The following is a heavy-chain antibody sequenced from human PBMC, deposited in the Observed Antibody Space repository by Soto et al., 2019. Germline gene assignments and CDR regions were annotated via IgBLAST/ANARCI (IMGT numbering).Heavy chain of an antibody. CDR1: GGSISSSSYY. Sequence: PSETLSLTCTVSGGSISSSSYYWGWVRQPPGKGLEWIGSIYYSGSPYYNPSLKSRVTISVDTSKNQFSLKLSSVTAADTAVYYCARLSKSTTSPRDYCGQGILVTVSS. CDR2: IYYSGSP. J-gene: IGHJ4*02. CDR3: ARLSKSTTSPRDY. D-gene: IGHD5-12*01. V-gene: IGHV4-39*01.